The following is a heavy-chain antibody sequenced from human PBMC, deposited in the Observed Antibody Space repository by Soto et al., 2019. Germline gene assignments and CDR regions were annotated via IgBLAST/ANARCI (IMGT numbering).Heavy chain of an antibody. D-gene: IGHD1-26*01. CDR1: GGSISSYY. Sequence: SETLSLTCTVSGGSISSYYWSWIRQPPGKGLEWIGYIYYSGSTNYNPSLKSRVTISVDTSKNQFSLKLSSVTAADTAVYYCARRYGSALDYWGQRTLVTVSS. J-gene: IGHJ4*02. CDR3: ARRYGSALDY. CDR2: IYYSGST. V-gene: IGHV4-59*08.